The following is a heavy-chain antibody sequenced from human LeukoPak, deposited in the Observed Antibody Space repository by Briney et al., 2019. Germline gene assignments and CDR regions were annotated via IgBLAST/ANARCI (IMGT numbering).Heavy chain of an antibody. CDR2: ISRLGSTI. J-gene: IGHJ4*02. Sequence: GGSLRLSCAASGFTFSSYEMNWVSQARGKGLEWISSISRLGSTIKDTDSVKGRFTISRDNAKNSLYLQMNGLRAEDAALYYCVRRAPLPTSNTGSCPFDYWGQGTLVTVSS. CDR1: GFTFSSYE. CDR3: VRRAPLPTSNTGSCPFDY. V-gene: IGHV3-48*03. D-gene: IGHD2-15*01.